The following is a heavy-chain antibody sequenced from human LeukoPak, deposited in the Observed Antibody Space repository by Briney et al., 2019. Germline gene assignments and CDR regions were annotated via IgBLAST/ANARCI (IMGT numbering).Heavy chain of an antibody. V-gene: IGHV3-48*01. CDR2: VSNTGSTI. Sequence: GGSLRLSCAASGFTCSSYSRNWVRQAPGKGLEWVSYVSNTGSTIDYADSVRGRFTIARDNAKNSLYLQMNSLRAEDTAVYYCARGPYSSSNYFDYWGQGTLVTVSS. CDR3: ARGPYSSSNYFDY. CDR1: GFTCSSYS. J-gene: IGHJ4*02. D-gene: IGHD6-6*01.